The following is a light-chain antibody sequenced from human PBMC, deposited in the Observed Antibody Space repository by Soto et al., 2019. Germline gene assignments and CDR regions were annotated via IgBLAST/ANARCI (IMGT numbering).Light chain of an antibody. Sequence: EFVSAQAPGTLSLSPGERATLSCRSSQRITTSSLAWYQQKSGQAPRLLIYGASNRATGIPDRFSGSGSGTEFTLTISSLQSEDFAVYYCQQYSDWPPWTFGQGTKVDI. CDR2: GAS. CDR1: QRITTSS. V-gene: IGKV3-20*01. J-gene: IGKJ1*01. CDR3: QQYSDWPPWT.